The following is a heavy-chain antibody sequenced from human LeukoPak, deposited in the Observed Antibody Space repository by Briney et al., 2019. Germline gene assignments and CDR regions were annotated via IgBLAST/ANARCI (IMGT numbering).Heavy chain of an antibody. CDR2: FYYSGST. Sequence: SETLSLTCTVSGGSISSYYWSWIRQPPGKGLEWIGYFYYSGSTNYNPSLKSRVTISVDTSKNQFSLKLSSVTAADTAVYYCARVSLGVTAATTGMDVWGQGTTVTVSS. D-gene: IGHD2-21*02. CDR3: ARVSLGVTAATTGMDV. J-gene: IGHJ6*02. CDR1: GGSISSYY. V-gene: IGHV4-59*01.